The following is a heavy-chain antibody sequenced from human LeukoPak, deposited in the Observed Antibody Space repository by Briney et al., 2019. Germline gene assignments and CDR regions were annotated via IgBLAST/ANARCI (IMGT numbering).Heavy chain of an antibody. D-gene: IGHD6-13*01. CDR3: ARDRPGGSSLDY. V-gene: IGHV4-59*01. CDR1: GGSISGDY. CDR2: IHSSGST. J-gene: IGHJ4*02. Sequence: SETLSLTCTVSGGSISGDYWSWIRQSPGKGLEWVAYIHSSGSTSYNPSLKSRVTISVDTSKNEFSLKLTSVNAADTAVYYCARDRPGGSSLDYWGQGTLVTVSS.